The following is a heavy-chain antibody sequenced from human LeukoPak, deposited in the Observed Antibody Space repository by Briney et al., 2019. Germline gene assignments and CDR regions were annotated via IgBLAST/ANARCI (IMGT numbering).Heavy chain of an antibody. Sequence: ASVKVSCKASGYTFTSYYMHWVRQAPGQGLEWMGIINPSGGSTSYAQKFQGRATMTRDTSTSTVYMELSSLRSEDTAVYYCARTYYYDSSGYYGYFDYWGQGTLVTVSS. CDR1: GYTFTSYY. J-gene: IGHJ4*02. V-gene: IGHV1-46*01. CDR2: INPSGGST. CDR3: ARTYYYDSSGYYGYFDY. D-gene: IGHD3-22*01.